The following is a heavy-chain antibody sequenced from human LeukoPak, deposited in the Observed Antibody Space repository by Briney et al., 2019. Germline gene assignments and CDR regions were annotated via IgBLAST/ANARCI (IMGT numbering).Heavy chain of an antibody. CDR3: ARALSSSWYAFRSNWFDP. CDR1: GYTLTELS. V-gene: IGHV1-24*01. CDR2: FDPEDGET. D-gene: IGHD6-13*01. Sequence: ASVKVSCKVSGYTLTELSMHWVRQAPGKGLEWMGGFDPEDGETIYTQKFQGRVTMTEDTSTDTAYMELSSLRSEDTAVYYCARALSSSWYAFRSNWFDPWGQGTLVSVSS. J-gene: IGHJ5*02.